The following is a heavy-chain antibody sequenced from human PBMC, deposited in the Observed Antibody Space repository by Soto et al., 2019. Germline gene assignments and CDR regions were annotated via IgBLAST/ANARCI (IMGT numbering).Heavy chain of an antibody. CDR3: ASLGLQFDDY. V-gene: IGHV3-21*01. D-gene: IGHD5-12*01. J-gene: IGHJ4*02. CDR1: EFTFSSYS. CDR2: ISSSSSYI. Sequence: PVWSLRLSCSASEFTFSSYSMNWVRQAPGKGLEWVSSISSSSSYIYYADSVKGRFTISRDNAKNSLYLQMNSLRAEDTAVYYCASLGLQFDDYWGQGTLVTVSS.